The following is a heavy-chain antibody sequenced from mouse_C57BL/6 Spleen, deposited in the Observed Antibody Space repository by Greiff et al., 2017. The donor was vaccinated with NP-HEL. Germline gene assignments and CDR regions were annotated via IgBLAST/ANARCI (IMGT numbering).Heavy chain of an antibody. CDR2: INPNNGGT. CDR3: ARPYLYAMDY. CDR1: GYTFTDYY. Sequence: EVQLQQSGPELVKPGASVKISCKASGYTFTDYYMNWVKQSHGKSLEWIGDINPNNGGTSYNQKFKGKATLTVDKSSSTAYMELRSLTSEDSAVYYCARPYLYAMDYWGQRTSVTVSS. J-gene: IGHJ4*01. D-gene: IGHD5-5*01. V-gene: IGHV1-26*01.